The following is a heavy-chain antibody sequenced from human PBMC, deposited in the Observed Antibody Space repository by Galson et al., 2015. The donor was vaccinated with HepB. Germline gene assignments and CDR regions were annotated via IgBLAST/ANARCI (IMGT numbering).Heavy chain of an antibody. V-gene: IGHV3-30*03. Sequence: SLRLSCAASGFTFTGANMHWVRQAPGKGLEWVAVISRDGSATYEAEDVKGRFTISRDNAKNSLFLQMNSLRAEDTAVYYCARDGSIGSTSYGMDVWGQGTTVTVSS. CDR1: GFTFTGAN. J-gene: IGHJ6*02. CDR2: ISRDGSAT. D-gene: IGHD2-2*01. CDR3: ARDGSIGSTSYGMDV.